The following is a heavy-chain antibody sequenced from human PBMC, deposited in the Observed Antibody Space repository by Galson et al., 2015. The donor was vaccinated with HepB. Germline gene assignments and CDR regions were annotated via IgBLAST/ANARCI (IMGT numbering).Heavy chain of an antibody. V-gene: IGHV4-39*01. D-gene: IGHD2-2*01. CDR2: IYYSGST. CDR1: GGSISSSSYY. J-gene: IGHJ6*02. CDR3: ASSKGYCSSTSCYYYYYGMDV. Sequence: SETLSLTCTVSGGSISSSSYYWGWIRQPPGKGLEWIGSIYYSGSTYYNPSLKSRVTISVDTSKNQFSLKLSSVTAADTAVYYCASSKGYCSSTSCYYYYYGMDVWGQGTTVTVSS.